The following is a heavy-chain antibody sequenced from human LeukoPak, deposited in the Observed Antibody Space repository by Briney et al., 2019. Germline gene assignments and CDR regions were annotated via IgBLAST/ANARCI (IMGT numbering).Heavy chain of an antibody. CDR1: GFTFGDYA. CDR2: INWNGGSR. V-gene: IGHV3-20*04. CDR3: ARSRHSYDSSGFPHY. Sequence: GESLRLSCTASGFTFGDYAMIWVRQAPGKGLEWVSGINWNGGSRGYADAVKGRFTISRDNAKNSLYLQMNSLRAEDTALYYCARSRHSYDSSGFPHYWGQGTLVTVSS. J-gene: IGHJ4*02. D-gene: IGHD3-22*01.